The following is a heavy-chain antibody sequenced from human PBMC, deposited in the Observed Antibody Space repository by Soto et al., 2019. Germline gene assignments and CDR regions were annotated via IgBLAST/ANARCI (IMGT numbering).Heavy chain of an antibody. CDR3: ARGRITIFGVVIYSYYYYGMDV. J-gene: IGHJ6*02. V-gene: IGHV4-34*01. Sequence: SETLSRTCAVYGGSFSGYYWSCIRQPAGKGLEWIGEINHSGSTNYNPSLKSRVTISVDTSKNQFSLKLSSVTAADTAVYYCARGRITIFGVVIYSYYYYGMDVWGQGTTVTVSS. CDR1: GGSFSGYY. D-gene: IGHD3-3*01. CDR2: INHSGST.